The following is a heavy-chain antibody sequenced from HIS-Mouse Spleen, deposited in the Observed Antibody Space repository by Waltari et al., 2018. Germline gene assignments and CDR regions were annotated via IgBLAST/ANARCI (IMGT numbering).Heavy chain of an antibody. CDR3: ARDFHDFWSGYYGGDKKHDAFDI. Sequence: QVQLQESGPGLVKPSETLSLTCTVSGGSISSYYWSWIRPPAGQGLEWIGRSYTSGNTNYNPSLKSRVTMSVDTSKNQFSLKLSSVTAADTAVYYCARDFHDFWSGYYGGDKKHDAFDIWGQGTMVTVSS. D-gene: IGHD3-3*01. CDR1: GGSISSYY. CDR2: SYTSGNT. J-gene: IGHJ3*02. V-gene: IGHV4-4*07.